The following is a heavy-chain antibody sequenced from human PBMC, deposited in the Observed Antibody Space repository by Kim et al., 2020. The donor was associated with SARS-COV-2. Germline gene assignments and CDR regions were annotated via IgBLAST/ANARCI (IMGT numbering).Heavy chain of an antibody. V-gene: IGHV3-23*01. J-gene: IGHJ4*02. D-gene: IGHD3-9*01. Sequence: GGSLRLSCAASGFTFSSYAMSWVRQAPGKGLEWVSAISGSGGSTYYADSVKGRFTISRDNSKNTLYLQMNSLRAEDTAVYYCAKNLLRYFDWLAQYYFDYWGQGTLVTVSS. CDR2: ISGSGGST. CDR1: GFTFSSYA. CDR3: AKNLLRYFDWLAQYYFDY.